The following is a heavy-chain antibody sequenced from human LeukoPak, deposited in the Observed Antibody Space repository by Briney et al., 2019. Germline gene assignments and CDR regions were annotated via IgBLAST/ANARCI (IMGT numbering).Heavy chain of an antibody. D-gene: IGHD5-12*01. V-gene: IGHV3-53*01. CDR1: WAQVHGNH. CDR3: ARGSYEFSAGMDV. Sequence: GRSLRLSCAPIWAQVHGNHPSWVRLGPGKVLEWVSVIYIGGCTNYADSVGRRFSISRDNSKNTLYLQMNSLRAEDTAVYYCARGSYEFSAGMDVWGEGTTVTDST. CDR2: IYIGGCT. J-gene: IGHJ6*04.